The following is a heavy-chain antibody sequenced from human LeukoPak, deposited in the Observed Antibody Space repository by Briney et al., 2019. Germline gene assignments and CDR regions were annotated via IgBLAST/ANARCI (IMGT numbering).Heavy chain of an antibody. V-gene: IGHV3-7*03. Sequence: TGGSLRLSCAASGFTFSNYWMTWVRQVPGKGLEWVATIKQDGGERYYVDSVEGRFTISRDSGKTSVYLQMNSLRADDTAVYYCARSRAAVVMGELIPSFYYGMDVWGQGTTVTVSS. CDR3: ARSRAAVVMGELIPSFYYGMDV. J-gene: IGHJ6*02. CDR2: IKQDGGER. CDR1: GFTFSNYW. D-gene: IGHD3-16*01.